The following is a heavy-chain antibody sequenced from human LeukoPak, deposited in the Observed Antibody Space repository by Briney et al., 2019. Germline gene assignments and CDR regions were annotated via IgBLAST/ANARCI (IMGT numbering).Heavy chain of an antibody. D-gene: IGHD3-3*01. V-gene: IGHV3-30*02. Sequence: PGGSLRLSCAASGFTFSSYGMHWVRQAPGKGLEWVAFIRYDGSNKYYADSVKGRFTISRDNSKNTLYLQMNSLRAEDTAVYYCAKPVLRFLEWTKNAFDIWGQGTMVTVSS. CDR3: AKPVLRFLEWTKNAFDI. CDR1: GFTFSSYG. CDR2: IRYDGSNK. J-gene: IGHJ3*02.